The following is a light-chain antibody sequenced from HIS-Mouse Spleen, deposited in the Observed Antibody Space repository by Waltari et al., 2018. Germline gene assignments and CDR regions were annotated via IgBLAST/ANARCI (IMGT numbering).Light chain of an antibody. J-gene: IGKJ3*01. Sequence: EIVLTQSPGTLSLSPGERATLSCRASQSVSSSYLAWYQQKPGQAPRLLIYDASSRATGIPDSFSGSGSGTDFTLTISRLEPEDFAVYYCQQYGSSFTFGPGTKVDIK. CDR2: DAS. CDR3: QQYGSSFT. V-gene: IGKV3-20*01. CDR1: QSVSSSY.